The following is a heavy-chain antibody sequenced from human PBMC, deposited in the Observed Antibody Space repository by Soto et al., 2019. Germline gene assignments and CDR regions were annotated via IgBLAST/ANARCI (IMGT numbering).Heavy chain of an antibody. J-gene: IGHJ4*02. CDR2: IYYSGSS. CDR1: GGSISSSSYY. CDR3: ARDPAMVRG. D-gene: IGHD5-18*01. V-gene: IGHV4-39*02. Sequence: AETLSLTCTVSGGSISSSSYYWGWIRQPTGKGLEWIGSIYYSGSSYYNPSLKNRDTKSEDTSKNQYSLKLSSVTAADTAGYCGARDPAMVRGWGQGTLGTVFS.